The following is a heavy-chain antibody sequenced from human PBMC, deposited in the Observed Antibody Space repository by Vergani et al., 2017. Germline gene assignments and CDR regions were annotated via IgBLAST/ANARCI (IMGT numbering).Heavy chain of an antibody. Sequence: DVHLAESGGGFFQPGGSLRLSCSASGFSFNSYWMHWVRQVPGKGLLWVSRIKSDGSITAYADSVKGRFTISRDKAQNTLYLQMNSLRVEDTGVYYCARARCIETCYMSNWNDYRGQGTLVTVSS. CDR3: ARARCIETCYMSNWNDY. CDR1: GFSFNSYW. V-gene: IGHV3-74*03. D-gene: IGHD3-9*01. J-gene: IGHJ4*02. CDR2: IKSDGSIT.